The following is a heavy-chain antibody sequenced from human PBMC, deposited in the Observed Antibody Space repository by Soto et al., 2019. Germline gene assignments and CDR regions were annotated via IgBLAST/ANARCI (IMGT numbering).Heavy chain of an antibody. CDR3: ARQVEEQQLVADY. J-gene: IGHJ4*02. CDR2: IYYNGNT. V-gene: IGHV4-59*08. D-gene: IGHD6-13*01. Sequence: SETLSLTCSVSGGSISNHYWSWIRQPPGRGLEWIGYIYYNGNTNYNPSLKSRVTMSVDTSRNQFSLKLTSVTAADTAVYYCARQVEEQQLVADYWGQGTLVTVSS. CDR1: GGSISNHY.